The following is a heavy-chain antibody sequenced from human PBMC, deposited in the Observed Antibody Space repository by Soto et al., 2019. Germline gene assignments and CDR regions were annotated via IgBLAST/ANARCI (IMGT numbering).Heavy chain of an antibody. V-gene: IGHV3-11*01. D-gene: IGHD6-13*01. CDR2: ISSSGNSM. CDR3: ARAGKYSSSWYSRGPGGVWYAWFDP. Sequence: QVQLVESGGGLVMPGESLRLSCAASGFTFSDHYMSWIRQAPGKGLEWVSYISSSGNSMYYADSVKGRFTVSRDNAENSLYLQMNSLRAEDTAVYYCARAGKYSSSWYSRGPGGVWYAWFDPWGQGTLVTVSS. J-gene: IGHJ5*02. CDR1: GFTFSDHY.